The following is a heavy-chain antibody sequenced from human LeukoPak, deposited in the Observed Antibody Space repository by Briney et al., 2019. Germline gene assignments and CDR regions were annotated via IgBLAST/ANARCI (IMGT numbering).Heavy chain of an antibody. Sequence: ASVKVSRKTSGYTFTSYGLSWVRQAPGQGLEWMGWIITYNGNTYYSQNLQGRVTMTTDTSTSTAYMELRSLRSDDTAVYYCAKTTVTSEEYFYYYMDVWGKGTTVTVSS. D-gene: IGHD4-17*01. CDR3: AKTTVTSEEYFYYYMDV. V-gene: IGHV1-18*01. CDR1: GYTFTSYG. J-gene: IGHJ6*03. CDR2: IITYNGNT.